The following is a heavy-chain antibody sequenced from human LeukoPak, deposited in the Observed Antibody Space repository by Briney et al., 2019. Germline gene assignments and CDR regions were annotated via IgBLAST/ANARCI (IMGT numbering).Heavy chain of an antibody. J-gene: IGHJ4*02. D-gene: IGHD2-2*01. Sequence: GGSLGLSCAASGFTVRSYWMHWVRHDPGKGLVWASRINYDETTTTYADSVKGRFTISRDNAKNKLYLQMNSLRAEDTAVYYCVRSHQGGFDYWGQGTLVTVSS. CDR1: GFTVRSYW. CDR3: VRSHQGGFDY. V-gene: IGHV3-74*01. CDR2: INYDETTT.